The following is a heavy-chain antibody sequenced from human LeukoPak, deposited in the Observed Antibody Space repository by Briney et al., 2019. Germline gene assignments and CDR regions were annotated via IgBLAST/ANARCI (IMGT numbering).Heavy chain of an antibody. Sequence: GGSLRLSCAASGFTFSSYAMSWVRQAPGKGLEWVSAISGSGGSTYYADSVKGRFTISRDNSKNTLYLQMNSLRAEDTAVYYCGKDEGSRDGYNPIFGYWGQGTLVTVSS. CDR2: ISGSGGST. D-gene: IGHD5-24*01. CDR3: GKDEGSRDGYNPIFGY. J-gene: IGHJ4*02. V-gene: IGHV3-23*01. CDR1: GFTFSSYA.